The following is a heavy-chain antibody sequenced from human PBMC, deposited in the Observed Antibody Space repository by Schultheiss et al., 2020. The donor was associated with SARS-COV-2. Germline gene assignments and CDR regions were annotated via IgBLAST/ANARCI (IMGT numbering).Heavy chain of an antibody. D-gene: IGHD3-9*01. J-gene: IGHJ6*02. CDR3: ARDRSDILTGYPYYYYYYGMDV. CDR1: GFTFSSYW. V-gene: IGHV3-74*01. Sequence: GESLKISCAASGFTFSSYWMHWVRQAPGKGLVWVSRINSDGSSTSYADSVKGRFTISRDNAKNTLYLQMNSLRAEDTAVYYCARDRSDILTGYPYYYYYYGMDVWGQGTTVTVSS. CDR2: INSDGSST.